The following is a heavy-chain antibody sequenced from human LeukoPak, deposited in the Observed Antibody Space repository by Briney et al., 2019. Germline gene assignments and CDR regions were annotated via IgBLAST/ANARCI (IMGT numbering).Heavy chain of an antibody. CDR1: GFTFSSYA. CDR3: ANEFTKGDV. CDR2: ISGSGGST. J-gene: IGHJ3*01. D-gene: IGHD2-8*01. Sequence: GGSLRLSCAAPGFTFSSYAMSWVRQAPGKGLEWVSAISGSGGSTYYADSVKGRFTISRDNSKNTLYLQMDSLRAEDTAIYYCANEFTKGDVWGQGTTVTVSS. V-gene: IGHV3-23*01.